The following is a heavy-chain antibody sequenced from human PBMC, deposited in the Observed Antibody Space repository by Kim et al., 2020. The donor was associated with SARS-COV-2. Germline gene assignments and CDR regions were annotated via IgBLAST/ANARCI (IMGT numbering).Heavy chain of an antibody. Sequence: GGSLRLSCAASGFTFSSYGMHWVRQAPGKGLEWVAVISYDGSNKYYADSVKGRFTISRDNSKNTLYLQMNSLRAEDTAVYYCAKEGGYSYGYGMDVWGQGTTVTVSS. D-gene: IGHD5-18*01. CDR1: GFTFSSYG. J-gene: IGHJ6*02. CDR2: ISYDGSNK. V-gene: IGHV3-30*18. CDR3: AKEGGYSYGYGMDV.